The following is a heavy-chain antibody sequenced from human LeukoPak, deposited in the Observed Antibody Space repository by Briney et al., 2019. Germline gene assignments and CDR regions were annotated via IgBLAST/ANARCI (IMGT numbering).Heavy chain of an antibody. V-gene: IGHV4-39*07. CDR2: IYYSGST. J-gene: IGHJ4*02. Sequence: SETLSLTCTVSGGSINSYYWTWIRQPPGKGLEWIGSIYYSGSTYYNLSLKSRVTISVDTSKNQFSLKLSSVTAADTAVYYCARDLWSRASVGDYWGQGTLVTVSS. CDR3: ARDLWSRASVGDY. D-gene: IGHD1-26*01. CDR1: GGSINSYY.